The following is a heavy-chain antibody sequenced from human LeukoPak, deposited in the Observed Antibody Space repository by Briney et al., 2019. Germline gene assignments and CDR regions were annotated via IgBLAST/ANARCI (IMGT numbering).Heavy chain of an antibody. V-gene: IGHV3-73*01. D-gene: IGHD2-15*01. J-gene: IGHJ4*02. CDR1: GFTFSGSA. Sequence: GGSLRLSCAAPGFTFSGSAMHWVRQASGKGLEWVGRIRSKANSYATAYAASVKGRFTISRDDSKNTAYLQINSLKTEDTAVYYCTRRDCSGCSCYLDYWGQGTLVTVSS. CDR3: TRRDCSGCSCYLDY. CDR2: IRSKANSYAT.